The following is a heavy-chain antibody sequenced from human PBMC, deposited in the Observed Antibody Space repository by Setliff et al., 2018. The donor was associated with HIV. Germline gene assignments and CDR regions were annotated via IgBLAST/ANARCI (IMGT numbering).Heavy chain of an antibody. CDR2: IYYSGST. D-gene: IGHD2-2*01. Sequence: NLSLTCTVSGGAFSSGGYYWSWIRQLPGKGLEWIGYIYYSGSTYYNPSLKSRITISVDTSENQFSLKVSSVTAADSAVYYCARARGGCGSTSCPEAYYYYYMDVWG. CDR1: GGAFSSGGYY. V-gene: IGHV4-31*03. CDR3: ARARGGCGSTSCPEAYYYYYMDV. J-gene: IGHJ6*03.